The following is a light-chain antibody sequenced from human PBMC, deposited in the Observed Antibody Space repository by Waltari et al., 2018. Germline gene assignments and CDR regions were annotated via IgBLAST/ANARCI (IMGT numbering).Light chain of an antibody. Sequence: DIQLTQSPSSLSASVGDRVTITCRASQGIDTHLNWYLQKPGKAPQLLTNGASTVQSGVPSRCSGSGSGAEFTLTISSLQPEDIATFSCQESYSTLYTFGQGTKVEIK. CDR1: QGIDTH. V-gene: IGKV1-39*01. CDR2: GAS. J-gene: IGKJ2*01. CDR3: QESYSTLYT.